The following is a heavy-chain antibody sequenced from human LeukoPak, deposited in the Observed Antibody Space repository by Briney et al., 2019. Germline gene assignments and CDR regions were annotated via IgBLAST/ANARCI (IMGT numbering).Heavy chain of an antibody. D-gene: IGHD3-10*01. J-gene: IGHJ4*02. V-gene: IGHV3-23*01. CDR1: GFTFSSYA. CDR3: AKVPSYGSGSYPTYYLDY. CDR2: ISGSGGST. Sequence: GGSLRLSCAASGFTFSSYAMSWVRQAPGKGLEWVSAISGSGGSTYYADSVKGRFTISRDNSKNTLYLQMNSLRAEDTAVYYCAKVPSYGSGSYPTYYLDYWGQGTLVTVSS.